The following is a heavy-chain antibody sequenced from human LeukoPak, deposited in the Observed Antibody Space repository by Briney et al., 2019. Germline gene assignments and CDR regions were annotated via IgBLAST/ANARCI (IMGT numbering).Heavy chain of an antibody. CDR1: GGSISSSSYY. Sequence: PSETLSLTCTVSGGSISSSSYYWGWIRQPPGKGLEWIGSIYYSGSTNYNPSLKSRVTISVDTSKNQFSLKLSSVTAADTAVYYCASLRAYCSSTSCPYYYYYMDVWGKGTTVTVSS. J-gene: IGHJ6*03. CDR3: ASLRAYCSSTSCPYYYYYMDV. V-gene: IGHV4-39*07. D-gene: IGHD2-2*01. CDR2: IYYSGST.